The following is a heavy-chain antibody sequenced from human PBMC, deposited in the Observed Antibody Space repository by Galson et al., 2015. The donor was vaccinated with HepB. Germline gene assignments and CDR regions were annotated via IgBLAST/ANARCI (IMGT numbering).Heavy chain of an antibody. CDR2: IYDSGNT. J-gene: IGHJ3*02. CDR1: GGSISRYF. Sequence: SETLSLTCSLDGGSISRYFWNWIRQPAGKGLEWIGRIYDSGNTDYNPYLKSRVTMSLDTSKNRLSLKLTSVTAADTGVYFCARALMYRDYVVNVFDIWGQGTVVTVSS. CDR3: ARALMYRDYVVNVFDI. V-gene: IGHV4-4*07. D-gene: IGHD4-17*01.